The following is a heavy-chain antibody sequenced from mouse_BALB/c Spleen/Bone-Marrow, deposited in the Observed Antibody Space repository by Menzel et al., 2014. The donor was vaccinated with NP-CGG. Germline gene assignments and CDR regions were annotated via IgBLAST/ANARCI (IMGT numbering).Heavy chain of an antibody. Sequence: EVKVVESGGGLVQPGGSLKLSCAASGFTFSSYGMSWVRQNIDKGLELVATIKSNGGSTYHPDSVKGRFSISRDNAKNTLYLQMSSLKSEDTAMYYCTSLSSMITAAWFAYWGQGTLVTISA. V-gene: IGHV5-6-3*01. CDR1: GFTFSSYG. J-gene: IGHJ3*01. CDR3: TSLSSMITAAWFAY. D-gene: IGHD2-4*01. CDR2: IKSNGGST.